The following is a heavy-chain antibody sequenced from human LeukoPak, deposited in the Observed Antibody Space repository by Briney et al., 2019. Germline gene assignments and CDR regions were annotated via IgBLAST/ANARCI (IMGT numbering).Heavy chain of an antibody. CDR1: GFTFSKYW. D-gene: IGHD6-19*01. J-gene: IGHJ4*02. CDR3: AGSSGWLFDY. V-gene: IGHV3-7*01. CDR2: IKEDGSQI. Sequence: GGSLRLSCAGTGFTFSKYWMNWVRQAPGKGLEWVANIKEDGSQIYYADSVKGRFTISRDNPKNSVSLQMNSLRAEDTAVYYCAGSSGWLFDYWGQETLVAVSS.